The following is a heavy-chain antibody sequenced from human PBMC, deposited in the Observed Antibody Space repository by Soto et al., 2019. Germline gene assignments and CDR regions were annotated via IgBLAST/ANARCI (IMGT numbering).Heavy chain of an antibody. J-gene: IGHJ4*02. Sequence: QVSLVESGGGVVQPGKSLRLSCGASGFTFSTHTMHWVRQAPGKGLEWVAFISYDGSKTYYADSVKGRFTISRDNSKHTLYLQMINLRVEDMAVYFCVGDPSHDLLRYLGYWGQGTLVTVSS. CDR3: VGDPSHDLLRYLGY. D-gene: IGHD3-16*02. CDR1: GFTFSTHT. CDR2: ISYDGSKT. V-gene: IGHV3-30-3*01.